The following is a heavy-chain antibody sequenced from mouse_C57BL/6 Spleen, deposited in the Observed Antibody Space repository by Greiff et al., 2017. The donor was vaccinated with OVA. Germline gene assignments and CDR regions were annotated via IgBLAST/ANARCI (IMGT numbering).Heavy chain of an antibody. CDR3: AREGDGNYLFDY. Sequence: QVQLQQSGPELVKPGASVKISCKASGYAFSSSWMNWVKQRPGKGLEWIGRIYPGDGATNYNGKFKGKATLTADKSSSTAYMQLSSLTSEDSAVYFCAREGDGNYLFDYWGQGTTLTVSS. CDR2: IYPGDGAT. CDR1: GYAFSSSW. J-gene: IGHJ2*01. D-gene: IGHD2-1*01. V-gene: IGHV1-82*01.